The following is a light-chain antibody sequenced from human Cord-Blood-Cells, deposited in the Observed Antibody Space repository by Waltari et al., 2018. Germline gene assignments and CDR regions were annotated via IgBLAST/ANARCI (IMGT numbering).Light chain of an antibody. V-gene: IGLV2-23*02. CDR3: CSYAGSSTLV. Sequence: QSALTQPASVSGSPGQSLPISCTGTSSDVGSYNLVSWYQQPPGQAPKLMIYEVSKRPSGVSNRFSGSKSGNTASLTISGLQAEDEADYYCCSYAGSSTLVFGGGTKLTVL. J-gene: IGLJ2*01. CDR1: SSDVGSYNL. CDR2: EVS.